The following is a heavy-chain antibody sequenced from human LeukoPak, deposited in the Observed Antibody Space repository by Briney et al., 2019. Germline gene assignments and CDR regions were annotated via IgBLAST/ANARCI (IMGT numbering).Heavy chain of an antibody. CDR2: ISGSGGST. CDR3: AKAQGGYYDSGGFSFPGDY. CDR1: GFTFSSYA. V-gene: IGHV3-23*01. Sequence: QPGGSLRLSCAASGFTFSSYAMSWVRQAPGKGLEWVSAISGSGGSTYYADSVKGRFTISRDTSKNTLYLQMNSLRAEDTAVYYCAKAQGGYYDSGGFSFPGDYWGQGTLVTVSS. D-gene: IGHD3-22*01. J-gene: IGHJ4*02.